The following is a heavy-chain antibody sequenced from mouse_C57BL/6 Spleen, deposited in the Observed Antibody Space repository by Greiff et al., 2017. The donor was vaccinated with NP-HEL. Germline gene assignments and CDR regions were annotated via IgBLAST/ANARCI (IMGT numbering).Heavy chain of an antibody. CDR1: GYTFTSYT. CDR2: INPSSGYT. V-gene: IGHV1-4*01. Sequence: QVQLQQSGAELARPGASVKMSCKASGYTFTSYTMHWVKQRPGQGLEWIGYINPSSGYTKYNQKFKDKATLTADKSSSTAYMQLSSLTSEDSAVYYCAGNTVVARNYAMDDWGQGTSVTVSS. CDR3: AGNTVVARNYAMDD. J-gene: IGHJ4*01. D-gene: IGHD1-1*01.